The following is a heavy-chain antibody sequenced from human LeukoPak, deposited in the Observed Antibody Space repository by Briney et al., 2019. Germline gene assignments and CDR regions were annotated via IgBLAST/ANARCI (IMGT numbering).Heavy chain of an antibody. J-gene: IGHJ4*02. V-gene: IGHV3-23*01. CDR1: GFAFHIYA. CDR3: AKDRHGIVGLTPFEY. CDR2: TNDNGDNT. Sequence: PGGSLRLSCAASGFAFHIYAMSWVRQAPGKGLEWVSGTNDNGDNTNHADSVKGRFTISRDNSKNTLYLQMNSLRADDTAIYYCAKDRHGIVGLTPFEYWGQGTRVTVSS. D-gene: IGHD1-26*01.